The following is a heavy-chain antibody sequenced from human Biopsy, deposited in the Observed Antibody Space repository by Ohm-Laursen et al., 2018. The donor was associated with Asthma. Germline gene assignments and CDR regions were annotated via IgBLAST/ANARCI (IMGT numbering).Heavy chain of an antibody. CDR1: GDSFNNFA. V-gene: IGHV1-69*01. Sequence: GSSVKVSCKASGDSFNNFAISWVRQAPGQGLEWMGGIIPVFGTPSYAQNFQSRLTITADDSTSTVYMELSSLRSEDTAMYYCTRSYCGGDCFSPFDYWGQGTLVTVSS. CDR3: TRSYCGGDCFSPFDY. D-gene: IGHD2-21*01. J-gene: IGHJ4*02. CDR2: IIPVFGTP.